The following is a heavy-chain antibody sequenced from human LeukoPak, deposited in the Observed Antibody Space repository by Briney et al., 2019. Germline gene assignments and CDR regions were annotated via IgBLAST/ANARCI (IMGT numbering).Heavy chain of an antibody. V-gene: IGHV1-46*01. CDR1: GYTFTSYY. Sequence: ASVTVSCKASGYTFTSYYMHWVRQAPGQGLEWMGIINPSGGSTSYAQKFRGRVTMTRDMSTSTVYMELSSLRSEDTAVYYCARDYDSSGYAYYFDYWGQGTLVTVSS. J-gene: IGHJ4*02. CDR3: ARDYDSSGYAYYFDY. D-gene: IGHD3-22*01. CDR2: INPSGGST.